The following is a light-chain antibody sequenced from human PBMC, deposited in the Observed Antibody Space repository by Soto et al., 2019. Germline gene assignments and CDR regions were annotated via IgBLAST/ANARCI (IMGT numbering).Light chain of an antibody. V-gene: IGKV1-5*01. Sequence: DIQMTQSPSSLSASVGDRVTITCRASQGISWLAWYQQKPGKAPKLLIYDASTLESGVPSRFSGSGSGTEFTLTISSLQDDDFAAYYCQQYSAYSWTFAQGTKVDIK. J-gene: IGKJ1*01. CDR3: QQYSAYSWT. CDR2: DAS. CDR1: QGISW.